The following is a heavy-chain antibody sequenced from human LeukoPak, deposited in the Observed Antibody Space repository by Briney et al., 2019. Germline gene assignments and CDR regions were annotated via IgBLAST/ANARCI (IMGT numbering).Heavy chain of an antibody. CDR1: GFTFSNYW. CDR3: ARDKVTY. Sequence: GGSRRLSCAASGFTFSNYWMSWVRQAPGKGLEWVAHIKNDGSEKYYVDSVKGRFTISRDNAKNSLYLQMNSLRVEDTAVYYCARDKVTYWGQGTLVTVSS. J-gene: IGHJ4*02. V-gene: IGHV3-7*01. CDR2: IKNDGSEK.